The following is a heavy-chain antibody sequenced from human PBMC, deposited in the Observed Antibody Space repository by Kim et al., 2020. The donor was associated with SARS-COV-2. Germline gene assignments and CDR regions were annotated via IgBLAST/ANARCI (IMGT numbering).Heavy chain of an antibody. Sequence: AQKFQGRVTMTRDTSTSTVYMELSSLRSEDTAVYYCASPIRRVADDAFDIWGQGTMVTVSS. CDR3: ASPIRRVADDAFDI. D-gene: IGHD3-3*01. V-gene: IGHV1-46*01. J-gene: IGHJ3*02.